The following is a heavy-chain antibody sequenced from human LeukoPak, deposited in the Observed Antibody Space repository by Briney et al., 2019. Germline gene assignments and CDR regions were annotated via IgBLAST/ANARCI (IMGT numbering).Heavy chain of an antibody. D-gene: IGHD3-10*01. CDR2: ITSGGGMI. J-gene: IGHJ6*02. CDR1: GFTISDQY. Sequence: GGSLRLSCAASGFTISDQYMTWIRQAPGKGLEWLSHITSGGGMIYYAESVKGRFTISRDNAKNSLSLQMTGLRAQDTAMYFCARFQLLRFGDLLNYDFGLDVWGLGTTVTVSS. CDR3: ARFQLLRFGDLLNYDFGLDV. V-gene: IGHV3-11*01.